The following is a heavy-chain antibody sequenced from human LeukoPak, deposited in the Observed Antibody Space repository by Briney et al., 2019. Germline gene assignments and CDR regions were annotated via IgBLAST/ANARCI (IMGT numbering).Heavy chain of an antibody. CDR3: ARQISDYYYYYMDV. J-gene: IGHJ6*03. Sequence: SETLSLTCTVSGGSSSTSAFYWGWNRQPPGKGLEWIGSIYDSGNEFYNPSLKSRVTISADTSKNQFSLKLNSGTAADTAMYYCARQISDYYYYYMDVWGEGITVTVSS. CDR1: GGSSSTSAFY. V-gene: IGHV4-39*01. CDR2: IYDSGNE. D-gene: IGHD2/OR15-2a*01.